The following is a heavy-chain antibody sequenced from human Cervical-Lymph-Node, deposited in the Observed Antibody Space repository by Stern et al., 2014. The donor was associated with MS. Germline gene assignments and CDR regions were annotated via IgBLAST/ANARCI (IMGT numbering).Heavy chain of an antibody. Sequence: MQLVESGGGVVQPGRSLRLSCAASGFTFSSYAMRWVRQAPGKGLEWVALISYDGSKKYYADSVKGRFTISRDNSENTVYLQMNSLRAEDTAVYYCARVVAVAGTSFDYWGQGTAVTVSS. V-gene: IGHV3-30-3*01. CDR2: ISYDGSKK. D-gene: IGHD6-19*01. CDR3: ARVVAVAGTSFDY. J-gene: IGHJ4*02. CDR1: GFTFSSYA.